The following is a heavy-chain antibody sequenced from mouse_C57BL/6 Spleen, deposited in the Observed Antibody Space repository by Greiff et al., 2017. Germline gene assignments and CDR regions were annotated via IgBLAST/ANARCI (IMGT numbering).Heavy chain of an antibody. Sequence: VQLQQSGAELVRPGASVKLSCTASGFNIKDYYMHWVKQRPEQGLEWIGRIDPEDGDTEYAPKFQGKATMTADPSSNTAYLQLSSLTSEDTAVYYCTTYGYYEDYAMDYWGQGTSVTVSS. J-gene: IGHJ4*01. CDR3: TTYGYYEDYAMDY. D-gene: IGHD2-3*01. CDR2: IDPEDGDT. V-gene: IGHV14-1*01. CDR1: GFNIKDYY.